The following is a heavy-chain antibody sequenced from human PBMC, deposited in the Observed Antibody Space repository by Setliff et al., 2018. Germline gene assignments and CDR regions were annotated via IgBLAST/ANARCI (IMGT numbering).Heavy chain of an antibody. CDR2: IFHDGRDI. CDR3: AGVHWTTNWFLHY. CDR1: GFAFDSYA. J-gene: IGHJ4*01. Sequence: GGSLRLSCAASGFAFDSYAMHWVRQAPGKGLEWVAIIFHDGRDIYYGDSVQGRFAISRDNSKNTLYLQMNSLRSDDTAVYYCAGVHWTTNWFLHYWGQGTLVTVSS. V-gene: IGHV3-30*03. D-gene: IGHD7-27*01.